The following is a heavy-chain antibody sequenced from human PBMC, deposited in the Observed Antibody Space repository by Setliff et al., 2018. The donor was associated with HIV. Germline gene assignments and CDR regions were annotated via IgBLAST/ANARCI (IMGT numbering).Heavy chain of an antibody. J-gene: IGHJ4*02. CDR2: INPAGITM. Sequence: GGSLRLSCAGSGFTFDSHGMIWVRQAPGRGLEWLAYINPAGITMYYADSVRGRFTISRDDSKNTLYLQMNSLKTEDTAVYYCTTKLGSFSGWYQFDYWGQGTLVTVSS. CDR3: TTKLGSFSGWYQFDY. V-gene: IGHV3-48*01. CDR1: GFTFDSHG. D-gene: IGHD6-19*01.